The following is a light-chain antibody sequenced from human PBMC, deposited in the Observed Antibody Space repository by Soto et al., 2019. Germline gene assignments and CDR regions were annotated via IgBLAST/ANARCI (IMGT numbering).Light chain of an antibody. V-gene: IGLV1-44*01. CDR1: TPNIGSNT. CDR3: AIWDLTLSAWV. J-gene: IGLJ3*02. Sequence: QSVLTQPPSASGTPGQRVTISCSGTTPNIGSNTVSWYQHLPGTAPKLLIYSNDQRPSGVPDRFSGSKSGTSASLAISGLLSEDEADYYCAIWDLTLSAWVFGGGTQLTVL. CDR2: SND.